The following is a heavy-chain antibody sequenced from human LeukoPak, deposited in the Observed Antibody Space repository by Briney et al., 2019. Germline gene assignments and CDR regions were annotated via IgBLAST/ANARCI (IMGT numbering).Heavy chain of an antibody. Sequence: SETLSLTCIVSGGSISSYYWSWIRQPPGKGLDCIGYIYYSGSTNYNPSLKSRVTISVDTSKNQFSLKLSSVTAADTAVYYCARLSDSDSSGYYWGFEYWGQGTLVTVSS. V-gene: IGHV4-59*08. J-gene: IGHJ4*02. CDR1: GGSISSYY. CDR2: IYYSGST. CDR3: ARLSDSDSSGYYWGFEY. D-gene: IGHD3-22*01.